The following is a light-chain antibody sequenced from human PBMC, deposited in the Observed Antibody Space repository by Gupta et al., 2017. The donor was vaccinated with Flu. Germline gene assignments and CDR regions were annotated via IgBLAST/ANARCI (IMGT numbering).Light chain of an antibody. J-gene: IGLJ3*02. CDR1: SGDVGAYDY. V-gene: IGLV2-11*01. Sequence: QSALTQPRSVSGSPGQSVTIPCTGTSGDVGAYDYVSWHQHHPGKAPKLIIYDVSKRPSGVPDRFSGSTSGNTASLTISGLQAEDEADYYCCSYAGTYTWVFGGGTKVTVL. CDR2: DVS. CDR3: CSYAGTYTWV.